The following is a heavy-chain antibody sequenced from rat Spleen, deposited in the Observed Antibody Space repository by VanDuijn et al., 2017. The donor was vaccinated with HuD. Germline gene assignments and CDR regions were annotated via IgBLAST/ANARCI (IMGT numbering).Heavy chain of an antibody. J-gene: IGHJ2*01. V-gene: IGHV5S10*01. Sequence: EVQLVESGGGLVQPGRSLKLSCAASGFTFSDYNMAWVRQAPTKGLEWVATINYDDSTTYYRDSVKGRFTISRSNAKNTQYLQMDSLRSEATATYYCARHGYNSVFDYRGQGVMVTVSS. CDR3: ARHGYNSVFDY. CDR1: GFTFSDYN. CDR2: INYDDSTT. D-gene: IGHD1-9*01.